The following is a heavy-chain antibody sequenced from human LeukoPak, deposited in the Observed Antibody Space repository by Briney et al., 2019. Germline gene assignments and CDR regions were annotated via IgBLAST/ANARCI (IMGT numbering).Heavy chain of an antibody. Sequence: SQTLSLTCAVSGGSISSSSYYWGWIRQPPGKGLEWIGSIYYSGSTYYNPSLKSRVTISVDRSKNQFSLKLSSVTAADTAVYYCARGPRVMIDYDILTGFRYYYGMDVWGQGTTVTVSS. J-gene: IGHJ6*02. V-gene: IGHV4-39*07. CDR3: ARGPRVMIDYDILTGFRYYYGMDV. CDR2: IYYSGST. D-gene: IGHD3-9*01. CDR1: GGSISSSSYY.